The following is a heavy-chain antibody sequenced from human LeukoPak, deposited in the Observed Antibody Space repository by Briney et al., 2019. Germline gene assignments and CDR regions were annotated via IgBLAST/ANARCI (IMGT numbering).Heavy chain of an antibody. CDR1: GFIFSNYG. Sequence: GGSLRLSCAASGFIFSNYGMNWVRQAPGKGLEWVSYISSSSSTIYYADSVKGRFTISRDNAKNSLYLQMNSLRAEDTAVYYCARDPGIAAAGNYYGMDVWGQGTTVTVSS. D-gene: IGHD6-13*01. CDR2: ISSSSSTI. CDR3: ARDPGIAAAGNYYGMDV. J-gene: IGHJ6*02. V-gene: IGHV3-48*01.